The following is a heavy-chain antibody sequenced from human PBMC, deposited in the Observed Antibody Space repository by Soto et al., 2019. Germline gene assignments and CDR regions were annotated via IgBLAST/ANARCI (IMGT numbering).Heavy chain of an antibody. CDR2: ITPVFGSV. CDR3: AREPLSIHADGLAP. CDR1: GETFASYN. V-gene: IGHV1-69*08. J-gene: IGHJ5*02. Sequence: QVRLIQSGPQVRKTGSSVRVSCEPSGETFASYNIAWVRQAPGQGLEWRGKITPVFGSVRYSQSFQGRLTITADRSTGTSHMELSDLRLDDSAVYFCAREPLSIHADGLAPWGQGTLVTVSS.